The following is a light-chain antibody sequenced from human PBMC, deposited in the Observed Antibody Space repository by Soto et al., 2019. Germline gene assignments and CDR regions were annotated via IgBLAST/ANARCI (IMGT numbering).Light chain of an antibody. V-gene: IGKV3-20*01. CDR3: QQYGISPLMYT. CDR2: GAS. CDR1: QSVSNNY. Sequence: EIVLMQSPGTLSLSPGERATLSCRASQSVSNNYLAWYQQKPGQAPRLLIYGASARATGVPDRFSGRGSGTDFALTITVLEPEDFAVYYCQQYGISPLMYTFGQGTKLGVK. J-gene: IGKJ2*01.